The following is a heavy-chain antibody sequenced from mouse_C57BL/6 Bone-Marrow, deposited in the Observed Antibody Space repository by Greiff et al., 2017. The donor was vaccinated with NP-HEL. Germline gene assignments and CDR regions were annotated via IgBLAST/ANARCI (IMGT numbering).Heavy chain of an antibody. J-gene: IGHJ4*01. Sequence: QVQLQQSGPELVRPGTSVKVSCKASGYAFTNYLIEWVKQRPGQGLEWIGVINPGSGGTNYNEKFKGKATLTADKSSSTAYMQLSSLTSEDSAVYFCARSGYGNYVGAMDYWGQGTSVTVSS. CDR1: GYAFTNYL. CDR2: INPGSGGT. CDR3: ARSGYGNYVGAMDY. V-gene: IGHV1-54*01. D-gene: IGHD2-1*01.